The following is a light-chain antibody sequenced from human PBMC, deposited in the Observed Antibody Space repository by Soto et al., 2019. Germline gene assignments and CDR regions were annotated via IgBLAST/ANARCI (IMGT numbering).Light chain of an antibody. CDR3: QDYSTYCRT. CDR1: QSITNS. V-gene: IGKV1-5*01. J-gene: IGKJ1*01. CDR2: DAS. Sequence: DIQMTQSPSTLSASVGDRVTTTCLAIQSITNSLAWYQHKPGKAPKLVIYDASTLESGVPSRFSGSGFGTEFTLTISSLQPDDFETYYCQDYSTYCRTFGQGTKVDIK.